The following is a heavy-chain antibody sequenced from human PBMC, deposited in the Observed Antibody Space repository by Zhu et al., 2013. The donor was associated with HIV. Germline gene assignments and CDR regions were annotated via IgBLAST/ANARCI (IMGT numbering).Heavy chain of an antibody. Sequence: QVQMQESGPGLVKPSETLSLTCTVSGDSISGYYWTWIRQPPGKGLEWIGYIYFSGTTNYNPSLKSRVTISVDTSKNQFSLKLTSVTAADTAVYYCARGNAVAATLGSWVWFDPWGQGTLVTVSS. CDR1: GDSISGYY. V-gene: IGHV4-59*01. CDR3: ARGNAVAATLGSWVWFDP. D-gene: IGHD6-19*01. CDR2: IYFSGTT. J-gene: IGHJ5*02.